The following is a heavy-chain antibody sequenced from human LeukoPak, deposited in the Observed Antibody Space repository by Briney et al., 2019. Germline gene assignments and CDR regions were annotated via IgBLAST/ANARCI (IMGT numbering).Heavy chain of an antibody. J-gene: IGHJ6*03. D-gene: IGHD4-11*01. Sequence: ASVKVSCTASGYTFTSYDINWVRQATGQGLEWMGWMNPNSGNTGYAQKFQGRVTMTRNTSISTAYMELSSLRSEDTAVYYCARGSNPDYYYYYYMDVWGKGTTVTVSS. CDR2: MNPNSGNT. CDR3: ARGSNPDYYYYYYMDV. CDR1: GYTFTSYD. V-gene: IGHV1-8*01.